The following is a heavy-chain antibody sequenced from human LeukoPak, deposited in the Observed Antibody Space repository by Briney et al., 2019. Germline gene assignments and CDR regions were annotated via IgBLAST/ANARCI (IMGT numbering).Heavy chain of an antibody. D-gene: IGHD3-22*01. J-gene: IGHJ4*02. CDR1: GGSFSGYY. CDR2: INHSGST. Sequence: SETLSLTCAVYGGSFSGYYWSWIRQPPGKGLEWIGEINHSGSTNYNPSLKSRVTISVDTSKNQFPLKLSSVTAADTAVYYCARADSSGYYFPYYFDYWGQGTLVTVSS. V-gene: IGHV4-34*01. CDR3: ARADSSGYYFPYYFDY.